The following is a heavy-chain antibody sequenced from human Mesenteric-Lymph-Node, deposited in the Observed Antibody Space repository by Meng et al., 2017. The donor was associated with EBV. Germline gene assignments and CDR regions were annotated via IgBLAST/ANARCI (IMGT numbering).Heavy chain of an antibody. CDR1: GGSFSGYH. D-gene: IGHD3-3*02. J-gene: IGHJ4*02. Sequence: QVQLQRGGAGLLGPSETLSLTCEASGGSFSGYHWSWIRQPPGKGLEYIGEISQSGDTTYNPSLKSRVTISVDRSRNQFSLKMASVTAADTAVYYCARGAIFGIVITYFDYWSQGTLVTVSS. CDR3: ARGAIFGIVITYFDY. CDR2: ISQSGDT. V-gene: IGHV4-34*01.